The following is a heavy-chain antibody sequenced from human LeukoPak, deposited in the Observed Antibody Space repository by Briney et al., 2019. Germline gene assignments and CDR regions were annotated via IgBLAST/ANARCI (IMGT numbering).Heavy chain of an antibody. J-gene: IGHJ5*02. CDR2: INPSGGST. D-gene: IGHD3-22*01. CDR1: GYTFTSYD. Sequence: ASVKVSCKASGYTFTSYDINWVRQAPGQGLEWMGIINPSGGSTSYAQKFQGRVTMTRDTSTSTVYMELSSLRSEDTAVYYCARGPITMIVVVNTNWFDPWGQGTLVTVSS. CDR3: ARGPITMIVVVNTNWFDP. V-gene: IGHV1-46*01.